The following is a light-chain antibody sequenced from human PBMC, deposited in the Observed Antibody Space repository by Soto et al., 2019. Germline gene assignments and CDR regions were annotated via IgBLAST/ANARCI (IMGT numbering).Light chain of an antibody. V-gene: IGKV3-20*01. J-gene: IGKJ1*01. CDR2: GAS. CDR1: QSVSSNY. Sequence: EIVMTQSPATLSVSPGERATLSCRASQSVSSNYLAWYQQSPGQAPRLLIYGASSRATGIPDRFSGSGSGTDFTLTISRLEPEDFAVYYCQQYGNSTWTFGQGTKVDIK. CDR3: QQYGNSTWT.